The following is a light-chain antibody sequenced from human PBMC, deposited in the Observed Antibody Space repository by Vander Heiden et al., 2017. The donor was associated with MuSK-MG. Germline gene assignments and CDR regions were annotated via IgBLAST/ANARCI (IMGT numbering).Light chain of an antibody. Sequence: DIQMTQSPSTLSASVGDRVTITCRARQSISSWLGWYQQKPGKAPKLLIYKASSLESGVPSRCGGSGSGTEFTLTISSLQPDDFATYYCQQYNSYWTFGQGTKVEIK. CDR1: QSISSW. V-gene: IGKV1-5*03. J-gene: IGKJ1*01. CDR2: KAS. CDR3: QQYNSYWT.